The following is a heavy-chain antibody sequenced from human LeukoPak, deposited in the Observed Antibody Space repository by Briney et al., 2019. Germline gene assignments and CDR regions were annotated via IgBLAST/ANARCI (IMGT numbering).Heavy chain of an antibody. D-gene: IGHD5-24*01. CDR2: INSDGSST. CDR1: GFTFSSYW. J-gene: IGHJ4*02. Sequence: PGGSLRLSCAASGFTFSSYWMHWVRQAPGKGLMWVSRINSDGSSTSYADSVKGRFTISRDNAKNTLYLQMNSLRAEDTAVYYCARDLDGYNSFDYWGQGTLVTVSS. CDR3: ARDLDGYNSFDY. V-gene: IGHV3-74*01.